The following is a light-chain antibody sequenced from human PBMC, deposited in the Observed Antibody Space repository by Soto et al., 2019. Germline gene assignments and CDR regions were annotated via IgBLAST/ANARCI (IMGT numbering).Light chain of an antibody. CDR3: QRYLGSPFT. CDR2: SAS. Sequence: EIVLTQSPGTLSLSPGERATLSCRASQSVSNNYLAWYQQKPGQAPRLLIYSASSRATGIPDRFSGSGSWTDFTLTISSLEPEDFAVYYCQRYLGSPFTFGPWTQVDGK. CDR1: QSVSNNY. V-gene: IGKV3-20*01. J-gene: IGKJ3*01.